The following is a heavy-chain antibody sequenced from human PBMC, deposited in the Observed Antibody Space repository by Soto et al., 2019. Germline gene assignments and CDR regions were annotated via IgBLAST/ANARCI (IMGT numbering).Heavy chain of an antibody. Sequence: QVQLVQSGAEVKRPGSSVKVSCKASGDTFNFYSINWVRQAPGLGLEWMGRVNPIVSMSNYAQKFQGRVTMTADNSTSTANMELSSLRSEDTAIYYCASSYGSGYRAFDYWGQGALVTVSS. J-gene: IGHJ4*02. CDR1: GDTFNFYS. CDR3: ASSYGSGYRAFDY. CDR2: VNPIVSMS. V-gene: IGHV1-69*02. D-gene: IGHD3-10*01.